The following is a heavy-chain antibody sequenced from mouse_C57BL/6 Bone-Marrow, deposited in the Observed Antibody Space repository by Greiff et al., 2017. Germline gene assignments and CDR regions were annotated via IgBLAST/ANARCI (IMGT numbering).Heavy chain of an antibody. D-gene: IGHD2-10*01. CDR2: INPGSGGT. CDR3: ARSNLLWHRGFAY. CDR1: GYAFTNYL. Sequence: QVHVKQSGAELVRPGTSVKVSCKASGYAFTNYLIEWVKQRPGQGLEWIGVINPGSGGTNYNEKFKGKATLTADKSSSTAYMQLSSLTSEDSAVYFCARSNLLWHRGFAYWGQGTLVTVS. J-gene: IGHJ3*01. V-gene: IGHV1-54*01.